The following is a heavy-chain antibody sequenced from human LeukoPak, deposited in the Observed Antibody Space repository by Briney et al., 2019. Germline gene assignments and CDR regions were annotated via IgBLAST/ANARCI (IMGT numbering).Heavy chain of an antibody. CDR2: ISDNGANT. D-gene: IGHD4-17*01. V-gene: IGHV3-23*01. J-gene: IGHJ4*02. CDR1: GFTFSSYA. Sequence: GGSLRLSCAASGFTFSSYAMSWVRQAPGKGLEWVSTISDNGANTYYADSVKGRFTISRDNSKNTLFLLMNSLRAEDTAVYYRAKSLPMRYGDFDYWGQGTLVTVSS. CDR3: AKSLPMRYGDFDY.